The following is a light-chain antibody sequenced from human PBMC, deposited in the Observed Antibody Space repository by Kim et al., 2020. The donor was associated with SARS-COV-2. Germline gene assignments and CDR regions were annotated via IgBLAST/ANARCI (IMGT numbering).Light chain of an antibody. J-gene: IGLJ2*01. Sequence: GQGVTIPCSGSSPNIGSNTVSWYQQLPGTAPNLLIYSNKQRPSGVPDRLTGSKSGTSASLAISGLQSEDEADYYCAAWDDSLNVVVFGGGTQLTVL. CDR2: SNK. V-gene: IGLV1-44*01. CDR1: SPNIGSNT. CDR3: AAWDDSLNVVV.